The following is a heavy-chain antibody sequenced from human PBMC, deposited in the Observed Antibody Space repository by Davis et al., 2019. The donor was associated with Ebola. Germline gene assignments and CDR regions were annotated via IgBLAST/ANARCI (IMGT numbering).Heavy chain of an antibody. V-gene: IGHV3-33*01. CDR2: IWYDGSNK. J-gene: IGHJ6*04. CDR1: GFTFSSYG. CDR3: ARDLGITMIEDGMDV. D-gene: IGHD3-22*01. Sequence: GESLKISCAASGFTFSSYGMHWVRQAPGKGLEWVAVIWYDGSNKYYADSVKGRFTISRDNSKNTLYLQMNSLRAEDTAVYYCARDLGITMIEDGMDVWGKGTTVTVSS.